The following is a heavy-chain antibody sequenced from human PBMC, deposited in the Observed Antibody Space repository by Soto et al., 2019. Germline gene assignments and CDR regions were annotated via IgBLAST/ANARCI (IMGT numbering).Heavy chain of an antibody. CDR1: GGSISSYY. CDR3: ARAYGDYVFDY. CDR2: IYYSGRT. D-gene: IGHD4-17*01. J-gene: IGHJ4*02. Sequence: PSETLSLTCTVSGGSISSYYWSWIRQPPGKGLEWIGYIYYSGRTNYNPSLKSRVTISVDTSKNQFSLKLNSVTAADTAVYYCARAYGDYVFDYWGQGTLVTVSS. V-gene: IGHV4-59*01.